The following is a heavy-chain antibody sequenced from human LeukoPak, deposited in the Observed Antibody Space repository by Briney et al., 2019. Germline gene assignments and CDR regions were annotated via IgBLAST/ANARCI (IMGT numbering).Heavy chain of an antibody. J-gene: IGHJ3*02. V-gene: IGHV1-46*01. D-gene: IGHD7-27*01. CDR3: ARDPSTGVSAFDI. Sequence: ASVKVSCKASGYTFTSYYMHWVRQAPGQGLEWMGIINPSGGSTSYAQKFQGRVTMTRDTSTSTVYMELSSLRSEDTAVYNCARDPSTGVSAFDIWGQGTMVTVSS. CDR1: GYTFTSYY. CDR2: INPSGGST.